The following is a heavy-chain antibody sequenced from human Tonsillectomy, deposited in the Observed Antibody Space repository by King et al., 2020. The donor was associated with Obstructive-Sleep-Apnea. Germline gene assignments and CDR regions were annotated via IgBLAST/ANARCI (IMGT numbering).Heavy chain of an antibody. CDR3: ASNNYVSSIDAFDS. V-gene: IGHV3-53*04. J-gene: IGHJ3*02. CDR2: IYSGGGT. Sequence: DVQLVESGGGLVQPGESLRLSCAASGFSVSATYMTWVRQAPGKGLEWVSIIYSGGGTDYADSVKGRFTISRHKSENTLSLQMNSLTAHDTAIYYCASNNYVSSIDAFDSWGQGTAVTGS. CDR1: GFSVSATY. D-gene: IGHD3-10*02.